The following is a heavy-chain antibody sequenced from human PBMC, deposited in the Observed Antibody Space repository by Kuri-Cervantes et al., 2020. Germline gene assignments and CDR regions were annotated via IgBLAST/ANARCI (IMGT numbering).Heavy chain of an antibody. CDR1: GFTFSSYE. J-gene: IGHJ4*02. Sequence: GGSLRLSCAASGFTFSSYEMNWVRQAPGKGLEWVSYISSSGSTIYYADSVKGRFTISRDNAKNSLYLQMSSLRSEDTAVYYCATGCSGGSCTNDYWGQGTLVTVSS. CDR3: ATGCSGGSCTNDY. V-gene: IGHV3-48*03. D-gene: IGHD2-15*01. CDR2: ISSSGSTI.